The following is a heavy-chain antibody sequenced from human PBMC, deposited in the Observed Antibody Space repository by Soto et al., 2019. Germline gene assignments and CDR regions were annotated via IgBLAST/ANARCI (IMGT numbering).Heavy chain of an antibody. V-gene: IGHV1-69*02. D-gene: IGHD6-19*01. J-gene: IGHJ4*02. Sequence: PVKVSCKASGGTFSSYTISWVLQAPGQGLEWMGRIIPILGIANYAQKFQGRVTITADRSTSTAYMELSSLRSEDTAVYYCASDSIIALARNCFDYWGQGTLVTVSS. CDR3: ASDSIIALARNCFDY. CDR1: GGTFSSYT. CDR2: IIPILGIA.